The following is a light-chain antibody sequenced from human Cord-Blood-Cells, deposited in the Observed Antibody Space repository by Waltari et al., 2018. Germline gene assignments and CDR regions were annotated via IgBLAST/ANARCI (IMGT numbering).Light chain of an antibody. CDR1: QSISSC. J-gene: IGKJ1*01. CDR3: QQSYSTPWT. Sequence: DIQMTQSPSSLSASVEDRVTITCRASQSISSCLNWYQQKPGKAPKLLIYASSSLQSEVPSRFSGSGSGTEFTLTISSLQPEDFATYYCQQSYSTPWTFGQGTKVE. CDR2: ASS. V-gene: IGKV1-39*01.